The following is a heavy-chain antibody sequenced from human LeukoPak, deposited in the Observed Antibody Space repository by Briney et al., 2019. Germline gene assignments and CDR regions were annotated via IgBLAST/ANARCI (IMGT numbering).Heavy chain of an antibody. CDR3: ARAGSSSVSYYYYYMDV. Sequence: VASVKVSCKASGGTFSSYAISWLRQAPGQGLEWMGGIIPIFGTANYAQKFQGRVTITADKSTSTAYMELSSLRSEDTAVYYCARAGSSSVSYYYYYMDVWGKGTTVTVSS. CDR1: GGTFSSYA. CDR2: IIPIFGTA. J-gene: IGHJ6*03. D-gene: IGHD6-6*01. V-gene: IGHV1-69*06.